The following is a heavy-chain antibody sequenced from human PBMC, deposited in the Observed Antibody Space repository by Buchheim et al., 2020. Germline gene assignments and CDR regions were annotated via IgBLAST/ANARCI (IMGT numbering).Heavy chain of an antibody. CDR3: ARDGLGYNSDSGGYKDC. J-gene: IGHJ4*02. V-gene: IGHV3-48*03. D-gene: IGHD3-22*01. CDR1: GFTFSTYD. CDR2: ISTTGSGI. Sequence: VQLVESGGGVVQPGRSLRLSCAASGFTFSTYDMNWVRQAPGKGLEWVSSISTTGSGIYYADSVKGRFTISRDNAKNSLYLQMNSLRAEDTAVYYCARDGLGYNSDSGGYKDCWGQGTL.